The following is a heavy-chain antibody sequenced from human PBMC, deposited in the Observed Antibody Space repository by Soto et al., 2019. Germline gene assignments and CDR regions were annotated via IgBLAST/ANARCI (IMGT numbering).Heavy chain of an antibody. J-gene: IGHJ4*02. Sequence: QVQLVQSGAEVKKPGASVKVSCKASGYTFTGYYMHWVRQAPGQGLEWMGWINPNSGGTNYAQKFQGRVTMTRDTSISTAYMELSRLRSDDTAVYYCARDGRHYYDSSGYWFDYWCQGTLVTVSS. CDR2: INPNSGGT. V-gene: IGHV1-2*02. CDR1: GYTFTGYY. CDR3: ARDGRHYYDSSGYWFDY. D-gene: IGHD3-22*01.